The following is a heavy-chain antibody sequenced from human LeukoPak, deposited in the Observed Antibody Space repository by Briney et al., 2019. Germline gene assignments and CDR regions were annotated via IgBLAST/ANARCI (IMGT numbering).Heavy chain of an antibody. J-gene: IGHJ4*02. CDR2: ISYDGNHK. CDR1: GFTFSSG. D-gene: IGHD1-26*01. CDR3: AKGELHFNTCSFDY. Sequence: GGSLRLSCATSGFTFSSGMHWVRQAPGKGLEWVAVISYDGNHKYYGDSVKGRFTISRDNSRNTLYLQMDSLKTEDTAVYYCAKGELHFNTCSFDYWGQGTLVTVSS. V-gene: IGHV3-30*18.